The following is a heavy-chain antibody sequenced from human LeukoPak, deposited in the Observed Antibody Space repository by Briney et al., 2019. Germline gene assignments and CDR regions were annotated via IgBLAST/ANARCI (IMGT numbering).Heavy chain of an antibody. J-gene: IGHJ4*02. Sequence: GGSLRLSCAASKFTFSNYEMNWVRQAPGKGLEWVSAISGSGGSTYYADSVKGRFTISRDNSKNTLYLQMNSLRAEDTAVYYCAPAEYSSGWYAYWGQGTLVTVSS. CDR2: ISGSGGST. D-gene: IGHD6-19*01. CDR1: KFTFSNYE. V-gene: IGHV3-23*01. CDR3: APAEYSSGWYAY.